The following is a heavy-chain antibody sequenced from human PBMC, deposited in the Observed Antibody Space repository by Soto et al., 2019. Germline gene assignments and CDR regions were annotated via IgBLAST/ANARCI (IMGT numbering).Heavy chain of an antibody. V-gene: IGHV1-3*01. D-gene: IGHD3-16*02. CDR1: GYTFSSSA. CDR3: ARDRSYYDYVWGTYRYTFDI. J-gene: IGHJ3*02. CDR2: INAGNGDT. Sequence: ASVKVSCKASGYTFSSSAMHWVRQAPGQRLEWMGWINAGNGDTKYSQKFQGRVTITRDTSASTAYMDLSSLRSEDTTVYYCARDRSYYDYVWGTYRYTFDIWGQGTMVTVSS.